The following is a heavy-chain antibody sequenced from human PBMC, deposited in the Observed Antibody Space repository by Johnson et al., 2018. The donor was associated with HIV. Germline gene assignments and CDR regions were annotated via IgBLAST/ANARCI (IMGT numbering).Heavy chain of an antibody. CDR1: GFTVRSNY. J-gene: IGHJ3*02. V-gene: IGHV3-30*18. D-gene: IGHD3-16*01. CDR2: MSYDGTNK. Sequence: QVRLVESGGGVVQPGGSLRLSCVGSGFTVRSNYMSWVRQAPGKGLEWVAVMSYDGTNKYYADYVKDRLPISRDNAKNTLYLQMNSLRAEDTAVYYCAKGLIMIVFGGGLAHDAFDMWGQGTMVTVSS. CDR3: AKGLIMIVFGGGLAHDAFDM.